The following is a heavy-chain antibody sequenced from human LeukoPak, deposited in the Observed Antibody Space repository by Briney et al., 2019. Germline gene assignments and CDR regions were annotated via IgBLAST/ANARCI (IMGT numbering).Heavy chain of an antibody. Sequence: GGSLRLSCAASGFTFSSYAMSWVRQAPGKGLEWVSSISSSSSYIYYADSVKGRFTISRDNAKNSLYLQMNSLRAEDTAVYYCTRHGGRDYYDSSEDAFDIWGQGTMVIVSS. D-gene: IGHD3-22*01. CDR3: TRHGGRDYYDSSEDAFDI. CDR2: ISSSSSYI. J-gene: IGHJ3*02. V-gene: IGHV3-21*01. CDR1: GFTFSSYA.